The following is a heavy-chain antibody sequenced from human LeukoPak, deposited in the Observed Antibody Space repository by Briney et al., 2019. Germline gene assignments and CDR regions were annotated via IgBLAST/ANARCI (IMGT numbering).Heavy chain of an antibody. CDR3: ARDGCGGSCFHYYYYYMDV. J-gene: IGHJ6*03. Sequence: SQTLSLTCTVSSGSISSSNYHWSWIRQPPGKGLEWIGRISTIGITNYNPSLNSRVTISIDTSKNQFSLKLSSVTAADTAVYYCARDGCGGSCFHYYYYYMDVWGKGTTVTISS. V-gene: IGHV4-61*02. CDR2: ISTIGIT. D-gene: IGHD2-15*01. CDR1: SGSISSSNYH.